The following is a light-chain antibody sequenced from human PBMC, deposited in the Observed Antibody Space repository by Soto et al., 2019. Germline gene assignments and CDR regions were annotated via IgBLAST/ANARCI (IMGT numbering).Light chain of an antibody. J-gene: IGKJ2*01. V-gene: IGKV3-11*01. CDR1: QSVSSY. CDR3: HQRCIWAYT. Sequence: EIVLTQSPATLSLSPGERATLSCRASQSVSSYLAWYQQKPGQAPRLLIYDASNRATGIPARFSGSGSGTDFTLPIRGLEHEAVAVCYYHQRCIWAYTFGQGTKLEIK. CDR2: DAS.